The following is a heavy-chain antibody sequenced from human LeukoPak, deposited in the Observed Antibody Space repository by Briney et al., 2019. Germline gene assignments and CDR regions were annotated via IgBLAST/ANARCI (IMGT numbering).Heavy chain of an antibody. CDR3: ARAPSAYCGGDCYSTWFDP. CDR2: IIPIFGTA. J-gene: IGHJ5*02. V-gene: IGHV1-69*13. D-gene: IGHD2-21*01. Sequence: SVKVSCKASGGTFSSYAISWGRQAPGQGLEWMGGIIPIFGTANYAQKFQGRVTITEDESTSTAYMELSSLRSEDTAVYYCARAPSAYCGGDCYSTWFDPWGQGTLVTVSS. CDR1: GGTFSSYA.